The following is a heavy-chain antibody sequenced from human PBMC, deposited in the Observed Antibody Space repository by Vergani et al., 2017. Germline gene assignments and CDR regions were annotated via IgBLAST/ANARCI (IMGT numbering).Heavy chain of an antibody. CDR1: GFTFSSYA. Sequence: QVQPVESGGGVVQPGRSLRLSCAASGFTFSSYAMHWVRQAPGKGLEWVAVISYDGCNKYYADSVKGRFTISRDNSKNTLYLQMNSLRAEDTAVYYCARDREAAAGNAFDIWGQGTMVTVSS. CDR2: ISYDGCNK. J-gene: IGHJ3*02. CDR3: ARDREAAAGNAFDI. D-gene: IGHD6-13*01. V-gene: IGHV3-30-3*01.